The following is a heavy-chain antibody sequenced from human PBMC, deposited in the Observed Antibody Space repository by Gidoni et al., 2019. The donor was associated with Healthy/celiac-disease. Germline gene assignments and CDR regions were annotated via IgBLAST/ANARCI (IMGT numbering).Heavy chain of an antibody. CDR1: GFTFSRYA. V-gene: IGHV3-64D*08. Sequence: EVQLVESGGGLVQPGGSLRLSCSASGFTFSRYAMHWVRQAPGKGLEYVSAISSNGGSTYYADSGKGRFTISRDNSKNTLYLQMSSLRAEDTAVYYCVKVLTGGYAFDIWGQGTMVTVSS. D-gene: IGHD3-10*01. CDR3: VKVLTGGYAFDI. CDR2: ISSNGGST. J-gene: IGHJ3*02.